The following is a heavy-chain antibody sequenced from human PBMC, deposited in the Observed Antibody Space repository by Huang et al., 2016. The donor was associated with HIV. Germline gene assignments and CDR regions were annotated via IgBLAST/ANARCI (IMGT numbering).Heavy chain of an antibody. D-gene: IGHD5-18*01. V-gene: IGHV1-69*13. Sequence: QVQLVQSVAEMKKSGSSVKVSCKASGGTVSSFSFTWVRQAPGHGLEWRGGSTPLHDTTDCAQKFRGRVTLTADESTNTAFMELSGLTSQDTAVYYCARGVGNSNRGFDIWGQGTLVTVS. CDR1: GGTVSSFS. CDR2: STPLHDTT. CDR3: ARGVGNSNRGFDI. J-gene: IGHJ4*02.